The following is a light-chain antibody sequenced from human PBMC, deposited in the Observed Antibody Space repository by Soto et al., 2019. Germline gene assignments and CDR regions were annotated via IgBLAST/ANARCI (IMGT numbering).Light chain of an antibody. Sequence: DIQMTQSPSSLSASVGDRVTITCRASQSIRSYLNWYHQKPGKTPQLLIYGASNLQSGAPSRFTGSGSGTHLTLTISSLQPEDFATYYCQQSYTTPYTFGQGTKLEIK. CDR3: QQSYTTPYT. CDR1: QSIRSY. J-gene: IGKJ2*01. CDR2: GAS. V-gene: IGKV1-39*01.